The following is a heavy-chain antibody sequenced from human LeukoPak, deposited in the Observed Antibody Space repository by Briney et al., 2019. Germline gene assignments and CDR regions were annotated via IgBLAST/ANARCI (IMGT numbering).Heavy chain of an antibody. V-gene: IGHV1-69*13. CDR1: VGTFSSYA. J-gene: IGHJ4*02. CDR2: INPNFGTA. CDR3: ARSRYCSGGSCYSVYFVY. Sequence: SVTVSRKASVGTFSSYAINWVRQPPAQGLAWMGGINPNFGTANYAQKFQGRVTITADESTSTAYMELSSLRSEDTAVYYCARSRYCSGGSCYSVYFVYWGQGTLVTVSS. D-gene: IGHD2-15*01.